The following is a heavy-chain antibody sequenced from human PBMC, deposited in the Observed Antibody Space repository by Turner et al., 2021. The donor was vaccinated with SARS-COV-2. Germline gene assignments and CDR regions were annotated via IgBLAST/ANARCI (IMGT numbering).Heavy chain of an antibody. J-gene: IGHJ4*02. Sequence: QVQLQQWGAGLLKPSETLSLTCAVYGGSFSGYYWSWICQPPGKGLEWIGEINHSGSTNYNPSLKSRVTISVDTSKNQFSLKLSSVTAADTAVYYCARGGGYSYGALDYWGQGTLVTVSS. D-gene: IGHD5-18*01. CDR2: INHSGST. CDR3: ARGGGYSYGALDY. CDR1: GGSFSGYY. V-gene: IGHV4-34*01.